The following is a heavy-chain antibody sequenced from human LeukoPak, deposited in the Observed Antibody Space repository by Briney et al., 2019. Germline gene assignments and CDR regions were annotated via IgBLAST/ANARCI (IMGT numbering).Heavy chain of an antibody. CDR1: GGSISSSSYY. CDR3: ARDMGYLVRTYYYDSSGSNFDY. V-gene: IGHV4-39*07. D-gene: IGHD3-22*01. CDR2: IYYSGST. Sequence: SETLSLTCTVSGGSISSSSYYWGWIRQPPGKGLEWIGSIYYSGSTYYNPSLKSRVTISVDTSKNQFSLKLSSVTAADTAVYYCARDMGYLVRTYYYDSSGSNFDYWGQGTLVTVSS. J-gene: IGHJ4*02.